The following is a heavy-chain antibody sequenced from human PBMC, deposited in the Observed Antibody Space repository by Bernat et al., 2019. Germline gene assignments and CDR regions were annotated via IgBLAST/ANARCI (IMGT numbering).Heavy chain of an antibody. CDR3: ARDVSPVVVVAATGDWYFDL. CDR1: GYTFTSYA. D-gene: IGHD2-15*01. CDR2: INAGNGNT. Sequence: QVQLVQSGAEVKKPGASVKVSYKASGYTFTSYAMHWVRQAPGQRLEWMGWINAGNGNTKYSQKFQGRVTITRDTSASTAYMELSSLRSEDTAVYYCARDVSPVVVVAATGDWYFDLWGRGTLVTVSS. V-gene: IGHV1-3*01. J-gene: IGHJ2*01.